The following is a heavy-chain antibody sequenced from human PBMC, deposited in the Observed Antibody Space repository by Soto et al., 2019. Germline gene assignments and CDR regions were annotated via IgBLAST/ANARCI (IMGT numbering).Heavy chain of an antibody. J-gene: IGHJ5*02. V-gene: IGHV3-74*03. CDR1: KFTFSRYW. CDR3: ARVASGSYDWFDP. Sequence: PGGSLRLSCAASKFTFSRYWTHWVRQTPGKGLMWVSRINTDGSRTTYADSVKGRFTISRDNAKNTVFLDMNSLRAEDTAVYYCARVASGSYDWFDPWGQGTLVTVSS. D-gene: IGHD1-26*01. CDR2: INTDGSRT.